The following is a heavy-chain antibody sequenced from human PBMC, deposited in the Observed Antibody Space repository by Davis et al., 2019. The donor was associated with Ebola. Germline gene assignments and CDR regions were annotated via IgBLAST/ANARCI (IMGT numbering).Heavy chain of an antibody. CDR1: GFTFSSYG. Sequence: PGGSLRLSCAASGFTFSSYGMHSVRQAPGKGLEWVAFIRYDGSNKYYADSVKGRFTISRDNSKNTLYLQMNSLRAEDTAVYYCASSVVVPSIEGGMDVWGQGTTVTVSS. V-gene: IGHV3-30*02. CDR3: ASSVVVPSIEGGMDV. CDR2: IRYDGSNK. J-gene: IGHJ6*02. D-gene: IGHD2-21*01.